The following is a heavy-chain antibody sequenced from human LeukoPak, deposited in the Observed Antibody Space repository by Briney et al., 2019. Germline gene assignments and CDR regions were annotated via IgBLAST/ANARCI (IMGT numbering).Heavy chain of an antibody. V-gene: IGHV4-39*01. J-gene: IGHJ4*02. Sequence: SETLSLTCTVSGGSISSSSYYWGWIRQPPGKGLEWIGSIYYSGSTYYNPSLKSRVTISVDTSKNQFSLKLSSVTAADTAVYYCARSKAAAGPSRFDYWGQGTLVTVSS. CDR1: GGSISSSSYY. CDR2: IYYSGST. D-gene: IGHD6-13*01. CDR3: ARSKAAAGPSRFDY.